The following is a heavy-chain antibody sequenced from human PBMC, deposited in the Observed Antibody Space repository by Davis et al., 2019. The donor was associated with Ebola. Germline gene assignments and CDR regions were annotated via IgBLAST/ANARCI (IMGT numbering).Heavy chain of an antibody. CDR1: GFTFSDYY. V-gene: IGHV3-11*01. CDR2: ISSSGSTI. J-gene: IGHJ6*02. CDR3: ARVPAYPAYYGMDV. Sequence: GESLKISCAASGFTFSDYYMSWIRQAPGKGLKWVSYISSSGSTIYYADSVKGRFTISRDNAKNSLYLQMNSLRAEDTAVYYCARVPAYPAYYGMDVWGQGTTVTVSS. D-gene: IGHD3-16*01.